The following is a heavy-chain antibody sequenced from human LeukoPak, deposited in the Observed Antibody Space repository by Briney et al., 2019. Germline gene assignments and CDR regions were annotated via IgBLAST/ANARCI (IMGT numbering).Heavy chain of an antibody. CDR1: GLTFSTYS. CDR3: ARESFDS. CDR2: ISSGGRHT. V-gene: IGHV3-21*01. J-gene: IGHJ5*01. Sequence: GGSLRLSCAPSGLTFSTYSMHWVRQAPGKTLEWVSSISSGGRHTYYAGSVKGRFTISRDNAKNSLFLHINSLRADDTAVYYCARESFDSWGQGVLVIVSS.